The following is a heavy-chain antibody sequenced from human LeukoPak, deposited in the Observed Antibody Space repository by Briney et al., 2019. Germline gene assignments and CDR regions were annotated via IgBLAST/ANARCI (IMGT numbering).Heavy chain of an antibody. CDR1: GYTFSSFS. CDR2: ISVRSNYI. J-gene: IGHJ4*02. Sequence: GGSLRLSCVASGYTFSSFSINWVRQAPGKGLEWVSSISVRSNYIYYADSVRGRFSISRFDARNSLYLQMDSLRGDETAVYYCARLRRNSDSSGYYYYYDYWGQGTLVTVSS. CDR3: ARLRRNSDSSGYYYYYDY. D-gene: IGHD3-22*01. V-gene: IGHV3-21*01.